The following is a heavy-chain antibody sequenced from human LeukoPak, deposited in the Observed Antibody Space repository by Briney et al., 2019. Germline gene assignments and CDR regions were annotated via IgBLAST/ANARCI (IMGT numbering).Heavy chain of an antibody. Sequence: PGGSLRLSCADSGFTFSSCAMSWVRQAPGKGLEWVSGISGSGGSTYYADSVKGRFTISRDNSKNTLYPQMNSLRAEDTAVYYCAKSDDSSGYYNGIVYWGQGTLVTVSS. D-gene: IGHD3-22*01. CDR2: ISGSGGST. V-gene: IGHV3-23*01. J-gene: IGHJ4*02. CDR1: GFTFSSCA. CDR3: AKSDDSSGYYNGIVY.